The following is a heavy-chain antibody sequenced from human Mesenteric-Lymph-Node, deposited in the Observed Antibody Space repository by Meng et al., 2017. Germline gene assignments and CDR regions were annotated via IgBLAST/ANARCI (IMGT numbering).Heavy chain of an antibody. J-gene: IGHJ4*02. CDR2: INPDSGAT. D-gene: IGHD6-13*01. Sequence: QVQLVQSGAEVKKPGASVKVSCKASEYTFTEYYIHWVRQAPGQGLEWMGRINPDSGATDYAQRFQGRVTVTRDMSISTVYMELSGLKSDDTAVYYCARDSSSWYANFDYWGQGTLVTVSS. CDR3: ARDSSSWYANFDY. CDR1: EYTFTEYY. V-gene: IGHV1-2*06.